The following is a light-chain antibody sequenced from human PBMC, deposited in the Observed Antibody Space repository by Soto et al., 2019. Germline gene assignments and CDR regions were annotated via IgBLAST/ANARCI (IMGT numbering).Light chain of an antibody. CDR2: HAS. V-gene: IGKV3-20*01. Sequence: EIVLTQSPGTLSLSPGESATLSCRANQVVSSSYLAWYQQKPGQAPRHLIYHASDRATGVQDRFSGSGSGTDFAVTLTSLEPEDFALFDCQQYGTFQFSFGQGAKLEIK. CDR3: QQYGTFQFS. J-gene: IGKJ2*01. CDR1: QVVSSSY.